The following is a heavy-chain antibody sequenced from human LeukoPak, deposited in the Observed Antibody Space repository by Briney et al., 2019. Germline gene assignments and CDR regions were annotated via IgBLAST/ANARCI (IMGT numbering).Heavy chain of an antibody. CDR2: IWYDGSNK. D-gene: IGHD5-24*01. CDR3: ARDQWMATTIDY. J-gene: IGHJ4*02. CDR1: GFTFSSYG. V-gene: IGHV3-33*01. Sequence: GRSLRLSCAASGFTFSSYGVHWVRQAPGKGLEWVAVIWYDGSNKYYADSVKGRFTISRDNSKNTLYLQMNSLRAEDTAVYYCARDQWMATTIDYWGQGTLVTVSS.